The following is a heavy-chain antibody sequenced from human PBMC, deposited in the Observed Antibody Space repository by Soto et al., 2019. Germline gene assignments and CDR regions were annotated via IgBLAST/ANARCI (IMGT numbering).Heavy chain of an antibody. CDR1: GFTFSSYS. CDR3: AKANLCDN. V-gene: IGHV3-23*01. J-gene: IGHJ4*01. Sequence: GGSLRHPWAASGFTFSSYSKSWFRLAPGKKLEWVSAISGSGGSTYYAASVKGRFTISRDNSKNTLYLQMNSLRAEYTAVYYGAKANLCDNWSQGTPVPVSS. CDR2: ISGSGGST.